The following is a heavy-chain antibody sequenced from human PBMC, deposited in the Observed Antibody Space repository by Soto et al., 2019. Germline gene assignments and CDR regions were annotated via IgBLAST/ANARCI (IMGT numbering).Heavy chain of an antibody. J-gene: IGHJ6*02. CDR1: GGSISSYY. D-gene: IGHD3-9*01. CDR2: IYTSGST. Sequence: LETLSLTCTVSGGSISSYYWSWIRQPAGKGLEWIGRIYTSGSTNYNPSLKSRVTMSVDTSKNQFSLKLSSVTAADTAVYYCARDILTGWTDYYYGMDVWGQGTTVTVSS. CDR3: ARDILTGWTDYYYGMDV. V-gene: IGHV4-4*07.